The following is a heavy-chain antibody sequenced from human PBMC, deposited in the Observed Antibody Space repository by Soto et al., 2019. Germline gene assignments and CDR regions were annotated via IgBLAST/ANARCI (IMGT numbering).Heavy chain of an antibody. CDR1: GYSFTSYW. CDR3: ARHRIFSGNYYYGMDV. V-gene: IGHV5-10-1*01. CDR2: IDPSDSYT. D-gene: IGHD3-3*01. Sequence: GESLKISCKGSGYSFTSYWISWVRQMPGKGLEWMGRIDPSDSYTNYSPSFQGHVTISADKSISTAYLQWSSLKASDTAMYYCARHRIFSGNYYYGMDVWRQGTTVTVSS. J-gene: IGHJ6*02.